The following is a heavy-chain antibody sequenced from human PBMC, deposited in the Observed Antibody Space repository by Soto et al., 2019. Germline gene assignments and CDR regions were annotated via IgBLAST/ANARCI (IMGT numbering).Heavy chain of an antibody. Sequence: GGSLRLSCAASGFSFSTSWMAWVRQAPGKGLEWVANINEDGGTKNFVDSVKGRFTIFRDNAKSSLYLQMNSLSAEDTAVYFCARDRAYSCFDYWGQGTLVTVSS. J-gene: IGHJ4*02. CDR1: GFSFSTSW. D-gene: IGHD5-18*01. CDR2: INEDGGTK. CDR3: ARDRAYSCFDY. V-gene: IGHV3-7*05.